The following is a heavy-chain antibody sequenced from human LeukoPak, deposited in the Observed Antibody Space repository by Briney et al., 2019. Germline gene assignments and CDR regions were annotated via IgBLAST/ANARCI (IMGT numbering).Heavy chain of an antibody. CDR1: GGSISSYY. CDR3: AREGYYGSGYPFDY. Sequence: PSETLSLTCTVSGGSISSYYWSWIRQPPGKGLEWIGYIYYSGSTNYNPSLKSRVTISVDTSKNQFSLKLSSVTAADTAVYYCAREGYYGSGYPFDYWGQGTLVTVSS. CDR2: IYYSGST. V-gene: IGHV4-59*12. J-gene: IGHJ4*02. D-gene: IGHD3-10*01.